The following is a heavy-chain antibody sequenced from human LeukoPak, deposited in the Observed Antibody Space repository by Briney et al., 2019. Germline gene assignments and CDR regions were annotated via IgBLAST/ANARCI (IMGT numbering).Heavy chain of an antibody. CDR2: IRYDGSNK. CDR1: GFTFSSYG. D-gene: IGHD3-22*01. V-gene: IGHV3-30*02. J-gene: IGHJ4*02. CDR3: ARDDRQYDSSGYRTPKFDY. Sequence: GGSLRLSCAASGFTFSSYGMHWVRQAPGKGLEWVAFIRYDGSNKYYADSVKGRFTISRDNAKNSLYLQMNSLRAEDTAVYYCARDDRQYDSSGYRTPKFDYWGQGTLVTVSS.